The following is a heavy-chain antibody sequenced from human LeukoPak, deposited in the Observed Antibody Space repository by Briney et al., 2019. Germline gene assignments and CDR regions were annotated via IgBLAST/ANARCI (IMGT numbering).Heavy chain of an antibody. V-gene: IGHV4-31*03. CDR2: IYYSGST. D-gene: IGHD6-13*01. CDR1: GGSISSGGYY. CDR3: ARDYTIHSGSWYHWFDP. Sequence: SETLSLTCTVSGGSISSGGYYWSWIRQHPGKGLEWIGYIYYSGSTYYNPSLKSRVTISVDTSKNQFSLKLSSVTAADTAVYYCARDYTIHSGSWYHWFDPWGQGTLVTVSS. J-gene: IGHJ5*02.